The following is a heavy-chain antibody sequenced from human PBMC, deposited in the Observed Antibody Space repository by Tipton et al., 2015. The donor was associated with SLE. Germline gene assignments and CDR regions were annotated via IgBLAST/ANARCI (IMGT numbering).Heavy chain of an antibody. D-gene: IGHD4-23*01. J-gene: IGHJ4*02. CDR1: GDSISSDRYY. V-gene: IGHV4-61*02. Sequence: TLSLTCTVSGDSISSDRYYWTWIRQPAGKGLEWIGSIYTGGYTYYNPSLKSRVTISVDTSKNQFSLNLSSVTAADTAMYYCARDRGWELIDYWGQGTLATVSS. CDR2: IYTGGYT. CDR3: ARDRGWELIDY.